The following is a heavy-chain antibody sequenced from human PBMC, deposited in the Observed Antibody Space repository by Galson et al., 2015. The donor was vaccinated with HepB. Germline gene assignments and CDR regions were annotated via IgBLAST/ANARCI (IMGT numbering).Heavy chain of an antibody. Sequence: SVKVSCKASGYTFTNCDINWVRQAAGQGLEWMGWMNPKSGNTGSAQKFQGRVTMTRDTSASTAYMELSSLRSEDTAVYYCARYPNGDYWGQGTLVTVSS. CDR1: GYTFTNCD. V-gene: IGHV1-8*01. J-gene: IGHJ4*02. CDR3: ARYPNGDY. CDR2: MNPKSGNT. D-gene: IGHD2-8*01.